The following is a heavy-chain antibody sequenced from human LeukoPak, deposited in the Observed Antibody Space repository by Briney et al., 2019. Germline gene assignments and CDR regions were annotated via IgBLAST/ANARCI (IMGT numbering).Heavy chain of an antibody. CDR3: ARDRRLLVRTKYYFDY. D-gene: IGHD6-25*01. CDR1: GFTLSSYS. CDR2: ISRSSAYI. Sequence: GGSLRLSCAASGFTLSSYSMNWARQAPGKGLEWVSSISRSSAYIYYADSVKGRFTISRDNAKNSLYLQMNSLRAEDTAVYYCARDRRLLVRTKYYFDYWGQGTLVTVSS. J-gene: IGHJ4*02. V-gene: IGHV3-21*01.